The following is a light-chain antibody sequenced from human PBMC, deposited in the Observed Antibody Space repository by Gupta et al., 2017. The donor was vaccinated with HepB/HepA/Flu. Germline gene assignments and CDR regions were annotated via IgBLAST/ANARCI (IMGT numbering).Light chain of an antibody. CDR1: QSISSW. CDR2: QAS. CDR3: QEYKSYMFT. Sequence: DIQMTLSPSTFSASVGSRVTFTCRASQSISSWLAWYQQKPGKAPKLLIYQASILETGVPSRFSGSGSGTEFILTITSLHPDDFASYYCQEYKSYMFTFGPGTKVDIK. V-gene: IGKV1-5*03. J-gene: IGKJ3*01.